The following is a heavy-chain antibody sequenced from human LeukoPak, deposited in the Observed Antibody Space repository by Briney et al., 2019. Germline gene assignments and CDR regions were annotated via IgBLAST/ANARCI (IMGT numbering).Heavy chain of an antibody. CDR1: GFSLSTSGVG. CDR2: IYWNDDK. V-gene: IGHV2-5*01. Sequence: SGPTLVNPTQTLTLTCTFSGFSLSTSGVGVSWIRQPPGNALEWLALIYWNDDKRYSPSLKSRLTITKDTSKNQVVLTMTNMDPVDTATYYCAHSPLPDNYCSGGSCYSLSDAFDIWGQGTMVTVSS. J-gene: IGHJ3*02. D-gene: IGHD2-15*01. CDR3: AHSPLPDNYCSGGSCYSLSDAFDI.